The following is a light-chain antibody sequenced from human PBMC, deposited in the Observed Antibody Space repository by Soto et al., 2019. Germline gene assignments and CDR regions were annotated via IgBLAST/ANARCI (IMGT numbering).Light chain of an antibody. Sequence: QPASVSGSPGQSITISCTGTSSDVGGYNYVSWYQQHPGKAPKLMIYDVTNRPSGISNRFSGSKSGNTASLTISGLQAEDEADYYCNSYASSSTHVFGTGTKLTVL. CDR2: DVT. CDR3: NSYASSSTHV. CDR1: SSDVGGYNY. J-gene: IGLJ1*01. V-gene: IGLV2-14*01.